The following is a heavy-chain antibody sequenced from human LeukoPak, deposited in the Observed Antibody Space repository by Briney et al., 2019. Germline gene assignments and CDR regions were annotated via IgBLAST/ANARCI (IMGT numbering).Heavy chain of an antibody. CDR1: GFTFNSVW. D-gene: IGHD3-16*01. CDR2: IKSRTDGETR. CDR3: TTVHGAGPVNFDH. Sequence: GGSLRLSCTASGFTFNSVWMTWVRQAPGKGLEWVCRIKSRTDGETRDYAAPVKGRFIISRDDSENTLYLQMNSLNTENTAVYYCTTVHGAGPVNFDHWGQGSLVTVSS. V-gene: IGHV3-15*01. J-gene: IGHJ4*02.